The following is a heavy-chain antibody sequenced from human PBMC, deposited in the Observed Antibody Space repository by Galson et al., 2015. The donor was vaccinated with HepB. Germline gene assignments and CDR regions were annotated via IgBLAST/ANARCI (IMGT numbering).Heavy chain of an antibody. D-gene: IGHD1-26*01. Sequence: SLRLSCAASGFTFSTYAMTWVRQAPGKGLEWVSAISGSGGSTYYADSVKGRFTISRDNSKNSLYLQMNSLRAEDTAVYYCAKGPLVGATTPYYYYMDVWGKGTTVTVSS. J-gene: IGHJ6*03. CDR2: ISGSGGST. CDR1: GFTFSTYA. V-gene: IGHV3-23*01. CDR3: AKGPLVGATTPYYYYMDV.